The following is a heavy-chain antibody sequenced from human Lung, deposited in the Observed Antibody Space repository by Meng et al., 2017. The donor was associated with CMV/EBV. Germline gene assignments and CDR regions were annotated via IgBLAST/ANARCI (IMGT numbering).Heavy chain of an antibody. J-gene: IGHJ4*02. CDR2: INPSGGST. Sequence: SVXVSXXASGYTFTSYYMHWVRQAPGQGLEWMGIINPSGGSTSYAQKFQGRVTMTRDTSTSTVYMELSSLRSEDTAVYYCARDRERGYSYGIIDYWGQGTXVTGAS. CDR1: GYTFTSYY. V-gene: IGHV1-46*01. CDR3: ARDRERGYSYGIIDY. D-gene: IGHD5-18*01.